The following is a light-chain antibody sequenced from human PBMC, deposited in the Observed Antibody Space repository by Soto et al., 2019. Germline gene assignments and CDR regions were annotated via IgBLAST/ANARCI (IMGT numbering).Light chain of an antibody. V-gene: IGKV1-9*01. Sequence: DIQLTQSPSFVSASVGERVTITCRASQDISRYLAWYQQKPGEAPKLLISAASTLHSGVPSRFSGSGSGTEFTLTVSYLLPEDFATYYCQQLHSYSSFGQGTRLESK. CDR2: AAS. CDR3: QQLHSYSS. J-gene: IGKJ5*01. CDR1: QDISRY.